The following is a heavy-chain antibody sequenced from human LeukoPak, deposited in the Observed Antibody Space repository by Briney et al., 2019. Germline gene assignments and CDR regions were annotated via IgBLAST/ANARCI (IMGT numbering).Heavy chain of an antibody. Sequence: SETLSLTCTVSGGSISTSSYYWGWVRQPPVKGLEWIGNIFYSGSTYYSPSLKSRVTISVDTSKSQFSLKLSSVTAADTAVYYCARGGLAAAGYYFYYYMDVWGKGTTVTVSS. CDR3: ARGGLAAAGYYFYYYMDV. J-gene: IGHJ6*03. V-gene: IGHV4-39*07. D-gene: IGHD6-13*01. CDR2: IFYSGST. CDR1: GGSISTSSYY.